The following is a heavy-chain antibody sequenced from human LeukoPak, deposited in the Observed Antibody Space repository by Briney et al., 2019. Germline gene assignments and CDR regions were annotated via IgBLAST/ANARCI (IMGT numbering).Heavy chain of an antibody. CDR1: GGSFSGYY. D-gene: IGHD6-6*01. CDR2: INHSGST. Sequence: SETLSLTCAVYGGSFSGYYWSWIRQPPGKGLEWIGEINHSGSTNYNPSLKSRVTISVDTSKNQFSLKLSSVTAADTAVYYCAGDNTWSSSSFDYWGQGTLVTVSS. V-gene: IGHV4-34*01. CDR3: AGDNTWSSSSFDY. J-gene: IGHJ4*02.